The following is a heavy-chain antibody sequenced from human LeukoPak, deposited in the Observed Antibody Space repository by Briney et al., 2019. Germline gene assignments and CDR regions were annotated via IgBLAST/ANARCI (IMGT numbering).Heavy chain of an antibody. CDR2: VYRSGST. CDR1: NYSISSGYY. CDR3: ARIKVGATGYFDY. J-gene: IGHJ4*02. V-gene: IGHV4-38-2*02. D-gene: IGHD1-26*01. Sequence: PSETLSLTCTVSNYSISSGYYWGWIRQPPGKGLEWIASVYRSGSTYYKSSLKSRVRISVDTSKNQFSLHLTSVTAADTAVYYCARIKVGATGYFDYWGQGTLVTVSS.